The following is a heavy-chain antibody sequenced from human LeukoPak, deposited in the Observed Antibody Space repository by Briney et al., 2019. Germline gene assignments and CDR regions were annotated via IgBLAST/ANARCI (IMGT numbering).Heavy chain of an antibody. CDR1: GFTFSSYA. D-gene: IGHD3-3*01. V-gene: IGHV3-30-3*01. Sequence: GGSLRLSCAASGFTFSSYAMHWVRQAPGKGLKWVAVISYDGSNKYYADSVKGRFTISRDNSKNTLYLQMNSLRAEDTAVYYCARGDIRFLEWLLAYYYYGMDVWGQGTTVTVSS. J-gene: IGHJ6*02. CDR2: ISYDGSNK. CDR3: ARGDIRFLEWLLAYYYYGMDV.